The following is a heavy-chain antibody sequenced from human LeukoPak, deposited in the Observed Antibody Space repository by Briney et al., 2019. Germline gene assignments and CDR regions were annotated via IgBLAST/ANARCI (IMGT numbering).Heavy chain of an antibody. CDR2: ISSSSSYI. J-gene: IGHJ3*02. CDR1: GFTFSSYS. Sequence: RGSLRLSCAASGFTFSSYSMHWVRQAPGKGLEWVSSISSSSSYIYYADSVKGRFTISRDNAKNSLYLQMNSLRAEDTAVYYCARDSSTVFDAFDIWGQGTMVAVSS. CDR3: ARDSSTVFDAFDI. V-gene: IGHV3-21*01. D-gene: IGHD6-13*01.